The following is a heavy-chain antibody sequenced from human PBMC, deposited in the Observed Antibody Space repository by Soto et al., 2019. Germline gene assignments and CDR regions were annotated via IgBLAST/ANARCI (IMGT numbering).Heavy chain of an antibody. Sequence: SLSGTVGEESIGDGGGYGSWISEPAGKGPEWIGYIYYSGNTYYNPSLKSRVTITVDTSKNQLSLKLSSVTAADTAVYYCARGRGDSYGSEYFDYWGQGTLVTVSS. J-gene: IGHJ4*02. CDR1: EESIGDGGGY. V-gene: IGHV4-30-4*01. D-gene: IGHD5-18*01. CDR2: IYYSGNT. CDR3: ARGRGDSYGSEYFDY.